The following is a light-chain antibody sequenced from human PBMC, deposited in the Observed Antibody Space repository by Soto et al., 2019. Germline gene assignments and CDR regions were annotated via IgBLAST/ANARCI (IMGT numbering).Light chain of an antibody. V-gene: IGLV2-8*01. CDR2: EVS. J-gene: IGLJ1*01. CDR3: CAHAATPTDV. Sequence: QSALTQPPSASGSPGQSVTISCTGTSSDVGGYNYVSWYQQHPGKAPNLLIYEVSKRPSGVPDRFSGSKSGNTASLTVSGLQAEDEADYYCCAHAATPTDVFGAGTKLTVL. CDR1: SSDVGGYNY.